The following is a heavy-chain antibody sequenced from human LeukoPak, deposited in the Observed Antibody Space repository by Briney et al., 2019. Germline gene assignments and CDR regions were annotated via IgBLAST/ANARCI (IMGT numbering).Heavy chain of an antibody. CDR1: GFTFSSFW. Sequence: GGSLTLSCAASGFTFSSFWMTWVRQAPGKGLEWVANIKQDGSEKYYVDSVKGRFTISRDNAKNSLYLQMNSLRAEDTAVYYCVRDHQLRDPGCWGQGTLVTVSS. CDR2: IKQDGSEK. J-gene: IGHJ4*02. CDR3: VRDHQLRDPGC. D-gene: IGHD5-24*01. V-gene: IGHV3-7*01.